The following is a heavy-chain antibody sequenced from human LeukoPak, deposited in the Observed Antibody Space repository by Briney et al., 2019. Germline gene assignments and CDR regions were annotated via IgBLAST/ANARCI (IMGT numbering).Heavy chain of an antibody. V-gene: IGHV1-46*01. Sequence: AASVKVSCKASGYTYTSDYMHWVRQAPGQGLGWMGIINPSGGSTSYAQKFQGRVTMTTDTSTSTAYMELRSLRSDDTAVYYCARALETYYYDSSGYSGIDYWGQGTLVTVSS. CDR1: GYTYTSDY. D-gene: IGHD3-22*01. J-gene: IGHJ4*02. CDR2: INPSGGST. CDR3: ARALETYYYDSSGYSGIDY.